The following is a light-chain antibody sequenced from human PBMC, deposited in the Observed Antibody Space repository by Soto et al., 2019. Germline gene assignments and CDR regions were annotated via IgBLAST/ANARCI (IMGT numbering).Light chain of an antibody. J-gene: IGLJ1*01. CDR2: DVS. Sequence: QSALTQPRSVSGSPGQSVSISCTGTSSDVGRYSYVSWYQQHPGKAPKLMIYDVSERPSGVPDRFSGSKSGNTASLTISGLKVEDEADYYCCSSGGSPTYVFGTGTKVTVL. V-gene: IGLV2-11*01. CDR3: CSSGGSPTYV. CDR1: SSDVGRYSY.